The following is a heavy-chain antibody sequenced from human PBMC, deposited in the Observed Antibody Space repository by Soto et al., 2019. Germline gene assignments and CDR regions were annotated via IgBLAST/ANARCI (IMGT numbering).Heavy chain of an antibody. CDR3: AIKYGPGSPLGNYYYYYGMDV. CDR1: GGTFSSYA. J-gene: IGHJ6*02. V-gene: IGHV1-69*01. D-gene: IGHD3-10*01. CDR2: IIPICGTA. Sequence: QVQLVQSGAEVKKPGSSVKVSCKASGGTFSSYAISWVRQAPGQGLEWMGGIIPICGTAKYAQKFQGRVTITADESTSTAYMELSSLRSEDTAVYYCAIKYGPGSPLGNYYYYYGMDVWVQGTTVTVSS.